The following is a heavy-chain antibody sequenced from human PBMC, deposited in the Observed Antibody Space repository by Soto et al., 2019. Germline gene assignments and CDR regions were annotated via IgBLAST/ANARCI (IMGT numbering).Heavy chain of an antibody. CDR3: ARGGTAIPTGYYYYYAMDV. CDR2: IYYTGMT. J-gene: IGHJ6*02. CDR1: GTSISSSDYY. V-gene: IGHV4-39*07. D-gene: IGHD2-21*02. Sequence: SETLSLTCTVSGTSISSSDYYWGWIRQPPGKGLEWITSIYYTGMTYYNPSLKSRVTISVDTSKNHFSLKLSSVTAADTAVYYCARGGTAIPTGYYYYYAMDVWGQGTTVTVSS.